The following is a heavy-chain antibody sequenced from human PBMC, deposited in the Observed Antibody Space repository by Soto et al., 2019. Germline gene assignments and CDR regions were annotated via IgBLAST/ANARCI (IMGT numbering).Heavy chain of an antibody. CDR3: ARRVAVAPVYDAYDI. J-gene: IGHJ3*02. CDR1: GGTFSSYA. CDR2: INPNSGGT. V-gene: IGHV1-2*04. Sequence: ASVKVSCKASGGTFSSYAISWVRQAPGQGLEWMGWINPNSGGTNYAQKFQGWVTMTGDTSISTAYMELSRLRSDDTAVYYCARRVAVAPVYDAYDIWGQGTMVTVSS. D-gene: IGHD2-15*01.